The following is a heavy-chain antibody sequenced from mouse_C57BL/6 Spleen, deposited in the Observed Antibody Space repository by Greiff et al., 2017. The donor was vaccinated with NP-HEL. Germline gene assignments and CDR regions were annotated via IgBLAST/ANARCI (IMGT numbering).Heavy chain of an antibody. Sequence: QVHVKQSGAELVKPGASVKISCKASGYAFSSYWMNWVKQRPGKGLEWIGQIYPGDGDTNYNGKFKGKATLTADKSSSTAYMQLSSLTSEDSAVYFCARPASSGPAWFAYWGQGTLVTVSA. CDR3: ARPASSGPAWFAY. V-gene: IGHV1-80*01. D-gene: IGHD3-2*02. J-gene: IGHJ3*01. CDR2: IYPGDGDT. CDR1: GYAFSSYW.